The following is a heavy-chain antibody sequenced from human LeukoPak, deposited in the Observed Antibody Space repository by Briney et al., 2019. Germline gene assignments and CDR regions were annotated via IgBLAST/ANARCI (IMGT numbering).Heavy chain of an antibody. V-gene: IGHV3-30*18. CDR1: GFTFSNCG. CDR3: AKESYYGSGPFDY. Sequence: PGGSLRLSFAASGFTFSNCGMHWVRQAPGKGLEWVAVISYDGSNKYYADSVRGRFTISRDNSKNTLSLQMNSLRGEDTAVYYCAKESYYGSGPFDYWGQGTLVTVSS. D-gene: IGHD3-10*01. J-gene: IGHJ4*02. CDR2: ISYDGSNK.